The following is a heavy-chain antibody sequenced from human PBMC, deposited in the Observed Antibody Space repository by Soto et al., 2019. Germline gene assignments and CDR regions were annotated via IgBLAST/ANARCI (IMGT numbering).Heavy chain of an antibody. D-gene: IGHD6-13*01. CDR1: GGSISSGGYY. Sequence: SETLSLTCTVSGGSISSGGYYWTWIRQHPGKGLEWIGYNYYSGTTYYNPSLKSRVTISLDTSKNQFSLKLSSVTAADTAVYYCARGGGSPYHNHEFDFWGQVTLVTVSS. CDR2: NYYSGTT. CDR3: ARGGGSPYHNHEFDF. V-gene: IGHV4-31*03. J-gene: IGHJ4*02.